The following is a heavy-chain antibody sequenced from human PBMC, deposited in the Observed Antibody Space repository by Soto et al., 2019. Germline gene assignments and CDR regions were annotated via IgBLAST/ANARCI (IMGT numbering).Heavy chain of an antibody. CDR3: AKDRITGTRRSYDVFDI. CDR1: GFTFSSYA. J-gene: IGHJ3*02. D-gene: IGHD1-7*01. Sequence: AGGSLRLSCAASGFTFSSYAMSWVRQAPGKGLEWVSAISGSGGSTYYADSVKGRFTISRDNSKNTLYLQMNSLRAEDTAVYYCAKDRITGTRRSYDVFDIWGQRTVVIVTS. CDR2: ISGSGGST. V-gene: IGHV3-23*01.